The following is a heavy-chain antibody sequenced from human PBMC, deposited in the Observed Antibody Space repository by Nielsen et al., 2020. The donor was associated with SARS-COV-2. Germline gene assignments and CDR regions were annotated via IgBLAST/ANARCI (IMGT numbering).Heavy chain of an antibody. CDR3: AKDAFGDYEAECFHH. CDR2: VSGSGGTT. CDR1: GFTFSDYY. V-gene: IGHV3-23*01. Sequence: GGSLRLSCAASGFTFSDYYMSWIRQAPGKGLEWVSTVSGSGGTTYSADSVKGRFTISRDNHKNTVSLQLDSLRPDDTAVYFCAKDAFGDYEAECFHHWGQGTLVTVSS. J-gene: IGHJ1*01. D-gene: IGHD4-17*01.